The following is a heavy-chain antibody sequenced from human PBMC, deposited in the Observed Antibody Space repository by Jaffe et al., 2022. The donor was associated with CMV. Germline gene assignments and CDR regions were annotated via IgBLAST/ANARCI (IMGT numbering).Heavy chain of an antibody. D-gene: IGHD1-26*01. J-gene: IGHJ6*03. CDR3: ARVRVGRLSSDYYYYMDV. V-gene: IGHV3-48*03. CDR2: ISSSGSTI. CDR1: GFTFSSYE. Sequence: EVQLVESGGGLVQPGGSLRLSCAASGFTFSSYEMNWVRQAPGKGLEWVSYISSSGSTIYYADSVKGRFTISRDNAKNSLYLQMNSLRAEDTAVYYCARVRVGRLSSDYYYYMDVWGKGTTVTVSS.